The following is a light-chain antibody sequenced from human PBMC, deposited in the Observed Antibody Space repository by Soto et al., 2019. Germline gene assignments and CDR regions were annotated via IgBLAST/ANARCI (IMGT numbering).Light chain of an antibody. V-gene: IGKV3-20*01. Sequence: EIVMTQSPATLSLSPGERSTLSCMVIQSVTSNYIAGYQQKPGQAPRLLIYCASSRATGIPDRFSGSGSGTDSTLTLTRLEPAHFAVSYCQRSRSSRPWTVGPGTQVEIK. CDR3: QRSRSSRPWT. CDR2: CAS. J-gene: IGKJ1*01. CDR1: QSVTSNY.